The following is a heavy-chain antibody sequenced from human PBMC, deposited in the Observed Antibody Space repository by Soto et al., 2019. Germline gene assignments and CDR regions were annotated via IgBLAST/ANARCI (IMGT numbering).Heavy chain of an antibody. CDR2: INPNSGGT. CDR3: ARVPLRRMNYYYYGMDV. Sequence: ASVKVSCKASGYTFTGYYMHWVRQAPGQGLEWMGWINPNSGGTNYAQKFQGWVTMTRDTSISTAYMELSRLRSDDTAVYYCARVPLRRMNYYYYGMDVWGQGTTVTVSS. V-gene: IGHV1-2*04. CDR1: GYTFTGYY. J-gene: IGHJ6*02.